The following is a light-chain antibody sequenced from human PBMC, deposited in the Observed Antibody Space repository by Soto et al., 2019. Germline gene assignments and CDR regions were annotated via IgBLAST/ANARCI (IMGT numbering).Light chain of an antibody. Sequence: QSSLTQPASVSGSPGRSITISCSGTTSDVGGYNLVSWYQQHTAKAPKLLIYEGTQRPSGVSSRFSGSKSGNTASLTISGLQAEDEADYYCCSYASGSSYVFGTGTKVTVL. V-gene: IGLV2-23*01. CDR1: TSDVGGYNL. CDR2: EGT. CDR3: CSYASGSSYV. J-gene: IGLJ1*01.